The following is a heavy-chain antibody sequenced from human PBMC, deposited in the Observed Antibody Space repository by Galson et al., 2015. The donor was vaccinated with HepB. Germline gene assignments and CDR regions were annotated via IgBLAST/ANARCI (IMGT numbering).Heavy chain of an antibody. J-gene: IGHJ4*02. CDR3: AKDLALLVLWFGELGG. D-gene: IGHD3-10*01. CDR2: ISGSGDTT. V-gene: IGHV3-23*01. CDR1: GFTFSTYA. Sequence: SCAASGFTFSTYAMSWVRQAPGKGLEWVSVISGSGDTTYYADSVKGRFTISRDNSKNTLYLQMNNLRAEDTAVYYCAKDLALLVLWFGELGGWGQGTLVTVSS.